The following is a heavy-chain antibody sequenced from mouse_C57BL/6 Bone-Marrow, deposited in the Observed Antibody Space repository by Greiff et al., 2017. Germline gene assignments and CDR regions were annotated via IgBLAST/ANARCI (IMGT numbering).Heavy chain of an antibody. J-gene: IGHJ4*01. CDR2: IYPGEGAT. CDR1: GYAFSSSW. Sequence: QVQLQQSGPELVQPGASVKISCKASGYAFSSSWMNWVKQRPGKGLEWIGRIYPGEGATNYNGKFKGKATLTADKSSSTAYMQLSSLTSEDSAVSFCARDYGSSPYYAMDYWGQGTSGTVSS. CDR3: ARDYGSSPYYAMDY. D-gene: IGHD1-1*01. V-gene: IGHV1-82*01.